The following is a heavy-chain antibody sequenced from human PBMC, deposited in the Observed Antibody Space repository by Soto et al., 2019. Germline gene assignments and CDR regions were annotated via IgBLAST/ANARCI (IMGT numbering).Heavy chain of an antibody. CDR1: GGSISSYY. D-gene: IGHD1-1*01. Sequence: SETLSLTCTVSGGSISSYYWSWIRQPPGKGLEWIGYIYYSGSTNYNPSLKSRVTISVDTSKNQFSLKLSSVTAADTAVYYCARADRNDVGVYYGMVVWGQGT. V-gene: IGHV4-59*01. CDR3: ARADRNDVGVYYGMVV. J-gene: IGHJ6*02. CDR2: IYYSGST.